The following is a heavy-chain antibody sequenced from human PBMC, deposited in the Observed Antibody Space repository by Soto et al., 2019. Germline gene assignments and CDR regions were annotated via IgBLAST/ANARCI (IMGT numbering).Heavy chain of an antibody. V-gene: IGHV3-21*04. J-gene: IGHJ5*02. Sequence: GGSLRLSCAGSGFKLNSYYMNWVRQAPGKGLEWVSIISSSSSDIYYADSVKGRFTISRDNAKNSLYLQMNSLRVEDTAVYYCARVLSNYDILTGYNWFDPWGQGTLVTVSS. D-gene: IGHD3-9*01. CDR1: GFKLNSYY. CDR3: ARVLSNYDILTGYNWFDP. CDR2: ISSSSSDI.